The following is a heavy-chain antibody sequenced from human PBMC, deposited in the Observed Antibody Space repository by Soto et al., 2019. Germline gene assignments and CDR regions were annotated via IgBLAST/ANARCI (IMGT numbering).Heavy chain of an antibody. CDR2: INPSGGST. J-gene: IGHJ6*03. CDR1: GYTFTSYY. CDR3: ARVSRCSGGSCYSGREKTTIYMDV. D-gene: IGHD2-15*01. V-gene: IGHV1-46*03. Sequence: GASVKVSCKASGYTFTSYYMHWVRQAPGQGLEWMGIINPSGGSTSYAQKFQGRVTMTRDTSTSTVYMELSSLRSEDTAVYYCARVSRCSGGSCYSGREKTTIYMDVWGKGTTVTVSS.